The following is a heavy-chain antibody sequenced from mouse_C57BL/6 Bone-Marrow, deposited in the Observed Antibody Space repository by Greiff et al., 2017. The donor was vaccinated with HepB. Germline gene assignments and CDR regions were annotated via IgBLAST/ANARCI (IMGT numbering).Heavy chain of an antibody. CDR3: ARSNVYYYGSSLFAY. CDR2: IYPGDGDT. Sequence: VQLQQSGPELVKPGASVKISCKASGYAFSSSWMNWVKQRPGKGLEWIGRIYPGDGDTNYNGKFKGKATLTADKSSSTAYMQLSSLTSEDSAVYFCARSNVYYYGSSLFAYWGQGTLVTVSA. CDR1: GYAFSSSW. J-gene: IGHJ3*01. D-gene: IGHD1-1*01. V-gene: IGHV1-82*01.